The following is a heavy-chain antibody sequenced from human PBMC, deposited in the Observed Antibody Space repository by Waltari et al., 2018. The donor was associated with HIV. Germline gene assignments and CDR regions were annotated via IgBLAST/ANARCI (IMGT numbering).Heavy chain of an antibody. Sequence: QVHLVQSGTDLRKSGSSVKVSCRAPGETLKSYTINWVRQAPGQGLQWMGRLEGTGRSVAIIVVPKYAKNWRGRITISADAVTNTAFMELTSLRPDDTAVYYCAAPPAKGTWFESWGQGSLVIVSS. V-gene: IGHV1-69*02. CDR3: AAPPAKGTWFES. D-gene: IGHD3-10*01. CDR2: SVAIIVVP. J-gene: IGHJ5*01. CDR1: GETLKSYT.